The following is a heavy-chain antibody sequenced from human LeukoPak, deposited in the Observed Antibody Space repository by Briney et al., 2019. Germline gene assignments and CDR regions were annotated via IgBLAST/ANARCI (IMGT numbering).Heavy chain of an antibody. CDR1: GGSFSGYY. CDR2: INHSGST. J-gene: IGHJ4*02. V-gene: IGHV4-34*01. CDR3: ARGVLMVYAIPNYFDY. D-gene: IGHD2-8*01. Sequence: SETLSLTCAVYGGSFSGYYWSWIRQPPGKGRDWIGEINHSGSTNYNPSLKSRVTISVDTSKNQFSLKLSSVTAADTAVYYCARGVLMVYAIPNYFDYWGQGTLVTVSS.